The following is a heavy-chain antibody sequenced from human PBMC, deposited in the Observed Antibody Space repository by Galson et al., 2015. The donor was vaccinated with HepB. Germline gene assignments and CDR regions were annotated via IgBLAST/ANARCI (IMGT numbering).Heavy chain of an antibody. D-gene: IGHD3-16*02. CDR1: GFSLSTSGMR. CDR3: ARSYHYYYYGMDV. CDR2: IDWDDDK. V-gene: IGHV2-70*04. J-gene: IGHJ6*02. Sequence: PALVKPTQTLTLTCTFSGFSLSTSGMRVSWIRQPPGKALEWLARIDWDDDKFYSTSLKTRLTISKDTSKNQVVPTMTNMDPVDTATYYCARSYHYYYYGMDVWGQGTTVTVSS.